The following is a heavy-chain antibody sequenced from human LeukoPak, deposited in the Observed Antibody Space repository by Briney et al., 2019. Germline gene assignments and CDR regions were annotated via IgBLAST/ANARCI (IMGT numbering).Heavy chain of an antibody. Sequence: PSETLSLTCTVSGDSASSSNYYWGWIRQPPEKGLEWIGSIYYSGSTYYNPSLKSRVTISVDTSKNQFSLKLSSVTAADTAVYYCAGRSSTAYYDGSGYYSKAFDTWGQGTMVTVSS. CDR2: IYYSGST. D-gene: IGHD3-22*01. J-gene: IGHJ3*02. CDR1: GDSASSSNYY. CDR3: AGRSSTAYYDGSGYYSKAFDT. V-gene: IGHV4-39*07.